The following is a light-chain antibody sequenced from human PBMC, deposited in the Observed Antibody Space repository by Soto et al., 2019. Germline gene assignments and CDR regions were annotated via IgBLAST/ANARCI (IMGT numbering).Light chain of an antibody. CDR2: DAS. V-gene: IGKV3-11*01. Sequence: EIVLTQSPSTLSFSPVERATLSCRASQSVSSYLAWYQQKPGQAPRLLIYDASNRATGIPGRFSGSGSGTDFTLTISSLEPEDFAVYYCQQRGNWPWTFGQGTKVDIK. CDR3: QQRGNWPWT. J-gene: IGKJ1*01. CDR1: QSVSSY.